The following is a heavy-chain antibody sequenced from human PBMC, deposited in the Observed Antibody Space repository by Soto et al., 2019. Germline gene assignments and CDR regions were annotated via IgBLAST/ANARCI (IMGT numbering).Heavy chain of an antibody. D-gene: IGHD2-21*02. CDR1: GFNVNSDY. CDR3: TRDGRGLGRLSLFEY. V-gene: IGHV3-53*01. J-gene: IGHJ4*02. Sequence: GGSLRLSCAASGFNVNSDYMNWVRQTPGKGLEWVASIYSGETTYYADSVRGRFTISSDKSKNTLYFQLSSLRIEDTAVYYCTRDGRGLGRLSLFEYWGQGVLVTAPQ. CDR2: IYSGETT.